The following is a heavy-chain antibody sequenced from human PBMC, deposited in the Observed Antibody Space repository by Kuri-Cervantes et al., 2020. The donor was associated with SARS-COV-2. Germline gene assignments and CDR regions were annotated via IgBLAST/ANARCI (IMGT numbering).Heavy chain of an antibody. Sequence: GGSLRLSCAASGFTFSSYEMNWVRQAPGKGLEWVSAISGSGGSTYYADSVKGRFTISRDNAKNSLYLQMNSLRAEDTAVYYCARCVATIRGWFDPWGQGTLVTVSS. CDR1: GFTFSSYE. D-gene: IGHD5-12*01. CDR3: ARCVATIRGWFDP. CDR2: ISGSGGST. V-gene: IGHV3-48*03. J-gene: IGHJ5*02.